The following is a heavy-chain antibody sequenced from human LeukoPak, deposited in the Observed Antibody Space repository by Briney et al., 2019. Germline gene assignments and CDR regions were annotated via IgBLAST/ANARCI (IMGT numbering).Heavy chain of an antibody. CDR3: AHKETDDYGDYPFDY. CDR2: IYWNDDR. Sequence: SGPTLVNPTQTPTLTCTFSGFSLTTSGVGVAWIRQPTGEALEWLAVIYWNDDRRYSPSLRGRLTITKDTSKNQVVLTMTNMDPVDTATYYCAHKETDDYGDYPFDYWGQGTLVTVSS. D-gene: IGHD4-17*01. V-gene: IGHV2-5*01. CDR1: GFSLTTSGVG. J-gene: IGHJ4*02.